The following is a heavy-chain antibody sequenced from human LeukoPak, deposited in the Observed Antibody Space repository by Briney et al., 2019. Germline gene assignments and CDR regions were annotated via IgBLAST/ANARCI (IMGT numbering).Heavy chain of an antibody. J-gene: IGHJ5*02. Sequence: PSETLSLTCAVYGVSFSGYYWSWIRQPPGKGLEWIGEINHSGSTNYNPSLKSRVTMSVDTSKNQFSLKLSSVTAADTAVYYCARAYFYDYVWGSYRPLNWFDPWGQGTLVTVSS. CDR2: INHSGST. D-gene: IGHD3-16*02. V-gene: IGHV4-34*01. CDR3: ARAYFYDYVWGSYRPLNWFDP. CDR1: GVSFSGYY.